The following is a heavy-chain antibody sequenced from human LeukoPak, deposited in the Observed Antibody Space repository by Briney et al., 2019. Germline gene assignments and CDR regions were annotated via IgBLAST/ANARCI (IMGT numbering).Heavy chain of an antibody. CDR3: VTNTIFGVVRSYYYYGMDV. CDR2: ISSNGGST. CDR1: GFTFSSYA. V-gene: IGHV3-64D*06. Sequence: PGGSLRLSCAASGFTFSSYAMHWVRQAPGKGLEYVSAISSNGGSTYYADSVKGRFTISRDNSKNTLYLQMSSLRAEDTAVYYCVTNTIFGVVRSYYYYGMDVWGQGTTVTVSS. D-gene: IGHD3-3*01. J-gene: IGHJ6*02.